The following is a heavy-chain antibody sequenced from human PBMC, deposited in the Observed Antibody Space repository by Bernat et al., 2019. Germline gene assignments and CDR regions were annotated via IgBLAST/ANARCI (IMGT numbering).Heavy chain of an antibody. Sequence: QVQLVESGGGVVQPGGSLRLSCAASGFTFSSYGMHWVRQAPGKGLEWVAFIRYDGSNKYYADSVKSRFTISRDNSKNTLYLQMNSLRAEDTAVYYCAKDGGSYYVDDYWGQGTLVTVSS. CDR1: GFTFSSYG. CDR3: AKDGGSYYVDDY. J-gene: IGHJ4*02. CDR2: IRYDGSNK. D-gene: IGHD1-26*01. V-gene: IGHV3-30*02.